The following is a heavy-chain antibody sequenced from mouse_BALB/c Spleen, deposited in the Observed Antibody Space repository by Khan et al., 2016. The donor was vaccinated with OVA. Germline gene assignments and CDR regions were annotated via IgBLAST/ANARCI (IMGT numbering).Heavy chain of an antibody. D-gene: IGHD2-12*01. CDR1: GFSLITYG. CDR3: ARNAYRYDFTY. Sequence: QVQLKQSGPGLVQPSQSLSITCTVSGFSLITYGVHWVRQSPGKGLEWLGVIWSDGSTDYNAAFISRLSITKENSQSPVFFKMNSLQADDTAIYYCARNAYRYDFTYWGRGTLVTVSA. CDR2: IWSDGST. V-gene: IGHV2-2*01. J-gene: IGHJ3*01.